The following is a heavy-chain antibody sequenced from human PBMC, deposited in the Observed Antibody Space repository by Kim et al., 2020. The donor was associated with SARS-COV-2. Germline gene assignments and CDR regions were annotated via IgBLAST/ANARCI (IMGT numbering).Heavy chain of an antibody. Sequence: DYALAVKSRITINPDTSKNQFSLQPNSVTPEDTAVYYCARGRIGSIDYWGPGTLVTVSS. CDR3: ARGRIGSIDY. J-gene: IGHJ4*02. V-gene: IGHV6-1*01. D-gene: IGHD3-10*01.